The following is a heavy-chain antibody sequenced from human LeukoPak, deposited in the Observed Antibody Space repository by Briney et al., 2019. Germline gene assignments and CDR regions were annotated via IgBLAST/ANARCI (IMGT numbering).Heavy chain of an antibody. CDR1: GGTFSSYA. D-gene: IGHD2-2*01. CDR3: AITPTPYCSSTSCYLFDY. J-gene: IGHJ4*02. CDR2: IIPIFGTA. Sequence: SVKVSCKASGGTFSSYAISWVRQAPGRGLEWMGGIIPIFGTANYAQKFQGRVTITADESTSTAYMELSSLRSEDTAVYYCAITPTPYCSSTSCYLFDYWGQGTLVTVSS. V-gene: IGHV1-69*13.